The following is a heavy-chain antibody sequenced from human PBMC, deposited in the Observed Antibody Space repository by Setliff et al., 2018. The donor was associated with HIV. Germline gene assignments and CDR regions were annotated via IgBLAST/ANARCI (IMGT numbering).Heavy chain of an antibody. Sequence: TLSLTCSVSGGSTTSGGYYWSWIRQHPGKGLEYIGYIYNSGSTYYNPSLKSRVTMSIDTSTQQFFLNVTSVTAADTAVYYCAGFSYNFWVYRFDHWGQGALVTVSS. CDR2: IYNSGST. CDR1: GGSTTSGGYY. J-gene: IGHJ4*02. V-gene: IGHV4-31*03. D-gene: IGHD3-3*01. CDR3: AGFSYNFWVYRFDH.